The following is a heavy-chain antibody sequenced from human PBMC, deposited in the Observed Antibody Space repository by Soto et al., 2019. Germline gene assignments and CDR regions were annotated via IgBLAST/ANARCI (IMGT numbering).Heavy chain of an antibody. D-gene: IGHD1-26*01. CDR1: VYTVSGYA. V-gene: IGHV1-69*06. CDR2: IIPIFGTA. CDR3: ARAGRGSYYPYYYYGMDV. Sequence: SVKVSCNSSVYTVSGYAISWVRQAPGQGLEWMGGIIPIFGTANYAQKFQGRVTITADKSTSTAYMELRSLRSEDTAVYYCARAGRGSYYPYYYYGMDVWGQGTTVTVSS. J-gene: IGHJ6*02.